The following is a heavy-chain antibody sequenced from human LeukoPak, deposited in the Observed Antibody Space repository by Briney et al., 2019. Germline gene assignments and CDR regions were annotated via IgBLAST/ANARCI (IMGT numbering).Heavy chain of an antibody. J-gene: IGHJ4*02. CDR2: INHSGST. V-gene: IGHV4-34*01. CDR3: ARDTHQEPFDY. Sequence: SETLSLTCAVSGGSFSGYYWSWIRQPPGKGLEWIGEINHSGSTNYNPSLKSRVTISVDTSKNQFSLKLSSVPAADTAVYYCARDTHQEPFDYWGQGTLVTVSS. CDR1: GGSFSGYY. D-gene: IGHD1-26*01.